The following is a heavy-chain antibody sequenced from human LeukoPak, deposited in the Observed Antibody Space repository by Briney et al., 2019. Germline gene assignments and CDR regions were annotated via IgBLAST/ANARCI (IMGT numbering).Heavy chain of an antibody. CDR2: ISWDGGST. CDR3: AKETDSSGYYFDY. CDR1: GFTFDDYA. Sequence: PGGSLRLSCAASGFTFDDYAMHWARQAPGKGLEWVSLISWDGGSTYYADSVKGRFTISRDNSKNSLYLQMNSLRAEDTALYYCAKETDSSGYYFDYWGQGTLVTVSS. D-gene: IGHD3-22*01. V-gene: IGHV3-43D*03. J-gene: IGHJ4*02.